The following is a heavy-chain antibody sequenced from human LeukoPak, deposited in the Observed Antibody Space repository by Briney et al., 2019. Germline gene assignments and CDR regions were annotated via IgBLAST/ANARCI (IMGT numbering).Heavy chain of an antibody. CDR2: ISGSGGST. V-gene: IGHV3-23*01. J-gene: IGHJ4*02. CDR3: AKNFRQLVLSGLFDY. Sequence: GGSLRLSCAASGFTFSSYAMSWVRQAPGKGLEWVSAISGSGGSTYYADSVKGRFTISRDNSKNTLYLQMNSLRAEDTAVYYCAKNFRQLVLSGLFDYWGQGTLVTVSS. D-gene: IGHD6-13*01. CDR1: GFTFSSYA.